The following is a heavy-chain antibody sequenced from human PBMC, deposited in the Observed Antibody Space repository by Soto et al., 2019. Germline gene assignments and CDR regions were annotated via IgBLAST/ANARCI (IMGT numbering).Heavy chain of an antibody. V-gene: IGHV4-34*01. J-gene: IGHJ4*02. CDR2: INHSGST. D-gene: IGHD6-6*01. CDR1: GGSFSGYY. CDR3: ARVEYSSSGRYYFDY. Sequence: SETLSLTCAVYGGSFSGYYWSWIRQPPGKGLEWIGEINHSGSTNYNPSLKSRVTISVDTSKNQFSLKLSSVTAADTAVYYCARVEYSSSGRYYFDYWGQGTLVTVSS.